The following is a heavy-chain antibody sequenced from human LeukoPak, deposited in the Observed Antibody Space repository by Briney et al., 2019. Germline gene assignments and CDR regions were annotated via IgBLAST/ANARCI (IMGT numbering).Heavy chain of an antibody. CDR3: ARGGEYYYDSSGYYFDY. D-gene: IGHD3-22*01. CDR1: GYTFTSYG. CDR2: INPSGGST. J-gene: IGHJ4*02. V-gene: IGHV1-46*01. Sequence: ASVKVSCKASGYTFTSYGISWVRQAPGQGLEWMGIINPSGGSTSYAQKFQGRVTMTRDTSTSTVYMELSSLRSEDTAVYYCARGGEYYYDSSGYYFDYWGQGTLVTVSS.